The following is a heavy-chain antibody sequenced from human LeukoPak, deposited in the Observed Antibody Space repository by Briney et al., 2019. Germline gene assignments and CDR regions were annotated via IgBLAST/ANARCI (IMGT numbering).Heavy chain of an antibody. CDR1: GGSFSGYY. Sequence: PSETLSLTCAVYGGSFSGYYWSWIRQPPGKGLEWIGEINHSGSTNYNPSLKSRVTISVDTSKNQFSLNLSSVTAADTAVYYCATLSEDIVTGYPPPFPGGQGTLVTVSS. CDR3: ATLSEDIVTGYPPPFP. CDR2: INHSGST. V-gene: IGHV4-34*01. D-gene: IGHD3-9*01. J-gene: IGHJ5*02.